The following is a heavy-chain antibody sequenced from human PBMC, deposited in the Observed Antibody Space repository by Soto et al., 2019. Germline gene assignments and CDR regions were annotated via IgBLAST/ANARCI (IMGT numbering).Heavy chain of an antibody. CDR2: IYYSGST. CDR1: GGSISSRSYY. D-gene: IGHD6-13*01. V-gene: IGHV4-39*01. CDR3: KIAAAGTYYYFGMDV. J-gene: IGHJ6*02. Sequence: QLQLQESGPGLVKPSETLSLTCTVSGGSISSRSYYWGWIRQPPGKGREWIGSIYYSGSTYYNPSLKSRVTISVDTSKNQFSLKLSSVTAADTAVYYCKIAAAGTYYYFGMDVWGQGTTGTVSS.